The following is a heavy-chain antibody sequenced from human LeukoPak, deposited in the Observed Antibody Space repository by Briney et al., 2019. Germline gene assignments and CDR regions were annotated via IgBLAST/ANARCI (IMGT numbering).Heavy chain of an antibody. Sequence: GGSLRLSCAASGLTVRSDYMNWVRQAPGKGLEWVSVIYRSGSTYYADSVKGRFTISRDNSKNTLYLQMNSLRAEDTAIYYCAKDQLNRFCSGGCCSTTHDYWGQGTLVTVSS. D-gene: IGHD2-15*01. J-gene: IGHJ4*02. V-gene: IGHV3-53*01. CDR1: GLTVRSDY. CDR2: IYRSGST. CDR3: AKDQLNRFCSGGCCSTTHDY.